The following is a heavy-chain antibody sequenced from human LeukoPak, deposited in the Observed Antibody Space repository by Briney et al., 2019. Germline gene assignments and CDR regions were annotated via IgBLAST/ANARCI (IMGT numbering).Heavy chain of an antibody. CDR3: AGASPITFGGVIAPRNWFDP. CDR2: ISYDGSNK. CDR1: GFTFSSYA. V-gene: IGHV3-30*01. Sequence: PGGSLRLSCPASGFTFSSYAMHWVRQAPGKGLEWVAVISYDGSNKYYADSVKGRFTISRDNSKNTLYLQMNSLRAEDTAVYYCAGASPITFGGVIAPRNWFDPWGQGTLVTVSS. D-gene: IGHD3-16*02. J-gene: IGHJ5*02.